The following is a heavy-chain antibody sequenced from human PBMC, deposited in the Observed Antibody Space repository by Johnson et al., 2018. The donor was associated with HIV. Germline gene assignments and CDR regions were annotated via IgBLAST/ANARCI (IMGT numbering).Heavy chain of an antibody. Sequence: VQLVESGGGLIQPGVSLRLSCAVFGFTVSRNYMSWVRQAPGKGMEWVSVIHSGGSTYYADSVKGRFTISRDNSKNTLYLQMNSLRAEDTAVYYCARDDILTGYYDAFDIWGQGTMVTVSS. D-gene: IGHD3-9*01. CDR1: GFTVSRNY. CDR3: ARDDILTGYYDAFDI. V-gene: IGHV3-53*01. CDR2: IHSGGST. J-gene: IGHJ3*02.